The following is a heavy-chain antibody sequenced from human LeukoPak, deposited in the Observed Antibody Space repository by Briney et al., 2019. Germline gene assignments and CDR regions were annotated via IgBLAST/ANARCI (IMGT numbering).Heavy chain of an antibody. CDR3: ARGTVTAPDY. J-gene: IGHJ4*02. D-gene: IGHD4-17*01. CDR2: IYTGGST. Sequence: GGSLRLSCAASGFTVSTTYMTWVRQTPGKGLEWVSVIYTGGSTYYADSVKGRFTISRDISKNTLYLQMNSLRAEDTAVYYCARGTVTAPDYWGQGTLVTVSS. V-gene: IGHV3-53*01. CDR1: GFTVSTTY.